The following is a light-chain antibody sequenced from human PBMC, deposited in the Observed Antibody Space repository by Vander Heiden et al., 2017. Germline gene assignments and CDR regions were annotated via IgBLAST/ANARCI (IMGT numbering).Light chain of an antibody. CDR2: GAS. CDR1: QSVTSN. CDR3: QQYNNWPLYT. V-gene: IGKV3-15*01. J-gene: IGKJ2*01. Sequence: EIVMTQSPATLSVSPGESATPSCRASQSVTSNLAWYQQKPGQAPRLLIYGASTRATGIPARFSGSGSGTEFTLTISSLQSEDFAVYYCQQYNNWPLYTFGQGTKLEIK.